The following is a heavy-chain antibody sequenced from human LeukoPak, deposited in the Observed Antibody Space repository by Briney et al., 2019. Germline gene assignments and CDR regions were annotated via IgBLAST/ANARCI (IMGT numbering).Heavy chain of an antibody. V-gene: IGHV4-59*01. CDR2: IYYTGTT. Sequence: SETLSLTCTVSGDSISSSYWSWIRQPPGKTLEWIGYIYYTGTTNYNPSLKSRVTMSIDTSKNQFSLNLNSVTAADTAVYYCARGFYDSSGYSNCFHPWGQGTLVTVSS. D-gene: IGHD3-22*01. J-gene: IGHJ5*02. CDR1: GDSISSSY. CDR3: ARGFYDSSGYSNCFHP.